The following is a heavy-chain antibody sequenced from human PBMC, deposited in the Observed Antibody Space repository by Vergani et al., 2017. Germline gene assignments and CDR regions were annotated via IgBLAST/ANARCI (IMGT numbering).Heavy chain of an antibody. CDR1: GGTFSSYA. J-gene: IGHJ4*02. CDR2: IIPIFGTA. D-gene: IGHD3-22*01. CDR3: ASAVLEYYYDTKHPGPFDY. V-gene: IGHV1-69*01. Sequence: QVQLVQSGAEVKKPGSSVKVSCKASGGTFSSYAISWVRQAPGQGLEWMGGIIPIFGTANYAQKFQVRVTITADESTSTAYMELSSLRSEDTAVYYCASAVLEYYYDTKHPGPFDYWGQGTLVTVSS.